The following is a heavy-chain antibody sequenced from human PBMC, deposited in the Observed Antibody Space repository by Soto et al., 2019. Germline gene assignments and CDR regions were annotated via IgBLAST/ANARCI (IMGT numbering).Heavy chain of an antibody. Sequence: EVQLVESVGGLVQPGGSLRLSCAASGFTFSSYWVHWVRQAPGKGLVWVSRINSDGSSKSYADSVKGRFTISRDNAKNTLYLQMTSLTAEDTAVYYCARPIISNWYFDLWGRGSLVTVS. D-gene: IGHD3-10*01. V-gene: IGHV3-74*01. J-gene: IGHJ2*01. CDR3: ARPIISNWYFDL. CDR1: GFTFSSYW. CDR2: INSDGSSK.